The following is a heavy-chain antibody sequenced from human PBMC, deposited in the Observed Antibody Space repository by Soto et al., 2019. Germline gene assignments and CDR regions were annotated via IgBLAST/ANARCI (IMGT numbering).Heavy chain of an antibody. D-gene: IGHD5-18*01. J-gene: IGHJ4*02. CDR1: GGSISSGGYY. CDR2: IYYSGST. V-gene: IGHV4-31*03. Sequence: LSETLSLTCTVSGGSISSGGYYWSWIRQHPGKGLEWIGYIYYSGSTYYNPSLKSRVTISVNTSKNQFSLKLSSVTAADTAVYYCAREGGQLWSRPVDYWGQGTLVTVSS. CDR3: AREGGQLWSRPVDY.